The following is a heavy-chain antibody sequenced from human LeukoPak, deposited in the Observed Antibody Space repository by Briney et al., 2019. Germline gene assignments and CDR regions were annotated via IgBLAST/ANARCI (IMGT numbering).Heavy chain of an antibody. V-gene: IGHV3-66*01. J-gene: IGHJ4*02. CDR2: IYSGGST. CDR1: GFTVSSNY. D-gene: IGHD4-23*01. Sequence: GGSLRLSCAVSGFTVSSNYMSWVRQAPGKGLEWVSVIYSGGSTYYADSVKGRFTISRDNSKNTLFLQMNSLRAEDTAVYFCAKDRLDYGGNSGLGYWGPGTLVTVSS. CDR3: AKDRLDYGGNSGLGY.